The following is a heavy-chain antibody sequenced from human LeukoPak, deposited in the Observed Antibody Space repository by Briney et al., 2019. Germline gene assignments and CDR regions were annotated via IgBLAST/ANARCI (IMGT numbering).Heavy chain of an antibody. J-gene: IGHJ3*02. CDR2: IYYSGGT. D-gene: IGHD3-22*01. CDR3: ARRYYYDSGNYYPIDAFDI. Sequence: SETLSLTCTVSGGSISSSSYYWGWIRQPPGKGLEWIGSIYYSGGTYYNPSLKSRVTISVDTSKNQFSLKLSSVSAADTAVYYCARRYYYDSGNYYPIDAFDIWGQGTMVTVSS. CDR1: GGSISSSSYY. V-gene: IGHV4-39*01.